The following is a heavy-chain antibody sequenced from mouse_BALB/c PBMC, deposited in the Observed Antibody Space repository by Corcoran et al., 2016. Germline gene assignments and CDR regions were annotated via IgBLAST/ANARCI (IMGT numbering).Heavy chain of an antibody. D-gene: IGHD2-14*01. J-gene: IGHJ3*01. CDR1: GYSITSGYY. CDR2: ISYDGSN. V-gene: IGHV3-6*02. CDR3: ARDPYYRYDGWFAY. Sequence: DVQLQESGPGLVKPSQSLSLTCSVTGYSITSGYYWNWIRQFPGNKLEWMGYISYDGSNNYNPSLKNRISITRDTSKNQFFLKLNSVTTEDTATYYCARDPYYRYDGWFAYWGQGTLVTVSA.